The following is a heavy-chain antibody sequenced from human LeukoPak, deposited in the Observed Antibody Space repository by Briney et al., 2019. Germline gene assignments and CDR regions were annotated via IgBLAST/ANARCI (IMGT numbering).Heavy chain of an antibody. D-gene: IGHD5-12*01. J-gene: IGHJ4*02. Sequence: GGSLRLSCAASGFTFSSYWMNWVRQAPGKGLVWVSRIKPDGSSMSYADSVQGRFTISRDNAKNTLYLQMNSLRAEDTAVYYCATLYGGSTDYWGQGTLVTVSP. CDR3: ATLYGGSTDY. CDR2: IKPDGSSM. V-gene: IGHV3-74*01. CDR1: GFTFSSYW.